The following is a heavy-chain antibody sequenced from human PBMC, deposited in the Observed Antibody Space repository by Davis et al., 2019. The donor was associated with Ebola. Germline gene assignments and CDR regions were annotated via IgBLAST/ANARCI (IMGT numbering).Heavy chain of an antibody. CDR2: ISTSSSTI. Sequence: GESLKISCAASGFTFRGYTMNWIRQAPGQGLEWVSYISTSSSTIYYADSVRGRFTVSRDNAKKSLYLQMNSLRDEDTAVYYCARAIQSYNWFDLWGQGTLVTVSS. J-gene: IGHJ5*02. V-gene: IGHV3-48*02. CDR3: ARAIQSYNWFDL. CDR1: GFTFRGYT. D-gene: IGHD5-18*01.